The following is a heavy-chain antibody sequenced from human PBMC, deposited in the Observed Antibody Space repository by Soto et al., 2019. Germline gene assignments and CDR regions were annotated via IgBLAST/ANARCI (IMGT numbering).Heavy chain of an antibody. J-gene: IGHJ4*02. Sequence: PGGSLRLSCAASAFTFSSYAMSWVRQAPGKGLEWVSSISGSGGHTYDADSVKSRFTISRDNSKSTLYLQMNSLSAEDTAIYYCAKTYTKGWYDFDSWGPGALVTVSS. V-gene: IGHV3-23*01. CDR3: AKTYTKGWYDFDS. CDR2: ISGSGGHT. D-gene: IGHD6-19*01. CDR1: AFTFSSYA.